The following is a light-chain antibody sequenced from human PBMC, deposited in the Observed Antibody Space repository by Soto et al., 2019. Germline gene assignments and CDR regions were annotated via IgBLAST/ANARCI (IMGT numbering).Light chain of an antibody. V-gene: IGKV3-20*01. CDR1: QNVSSSY. Sequence: PGERATLSCRASQNVSSSYLAWYQQKPGQAPRLLIYGASSRATGIPDRFSGSGSGTDFTLTISRLEPEDFAVYSCHQTYTFGQGTKLEIK. J-gene: IGKJ2*01. CDR2: GAS. CDR3: HQTYT.